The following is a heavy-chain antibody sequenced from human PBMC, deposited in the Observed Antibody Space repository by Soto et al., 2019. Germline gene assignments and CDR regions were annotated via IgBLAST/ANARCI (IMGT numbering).Heavy chain of an antibody. CDR2: VSPSADSP. Sequence: GGSLRLSCEAPGFIFSTYSMTWVRQVPGKGLEWVAAVSPSADSPYYADSLKGRLTISRDNAKNTVFLQMNSLSADDTGLYYCVKEPDVWGQGISVTVSS. J-gene: IGHJ6*02. V-gene: IGHV3-23*01. CDR3: VKEPDV. CDR1: GFIFSTYS.